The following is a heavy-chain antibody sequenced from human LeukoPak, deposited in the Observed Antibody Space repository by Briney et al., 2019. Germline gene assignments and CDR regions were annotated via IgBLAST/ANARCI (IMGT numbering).Heavy chain of an antibody. CDR2: ISYDGSNK. Sequence: GGSLRLSCAASGFTFSSYAMHWVRQAPGKGLEWVAVISYDGSNKYYADSVKGRFTISRDNSKNTLYLQMNSLTAADTAVYFCARRQLDPFYYSDQWGQGALVTVSS. D-gene: IGHD1-1*01. J-gene: IGHJ4*02. CDR3: ARRQLDPFYYSDQ. V-gene: IGHV3-30-3*01. CDR1: GFTFSSYA.